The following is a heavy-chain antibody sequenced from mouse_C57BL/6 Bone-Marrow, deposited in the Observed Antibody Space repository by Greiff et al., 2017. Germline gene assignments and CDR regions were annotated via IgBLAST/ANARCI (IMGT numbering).Heavy chain of an antibody. J-gene: IGHJ3*01. CDR1: GFTFSSYA. CDR2: ISDGGSYT. D-gene: IGHD2-1*01. Sequence: EVQLVESGGGLVKPGGSLKLSCAASGFTFSSYAMSWVRQTPEKRLEWVATISDGGSYTYYPDNVKGRFTISRDNAKNNLYLQMSHLKSEDTAIYYCARDGNYPWFAYWGQGTLVTVSA. V-gene: IGHV5-4*01. CDR3: ARDGNYPWFAY.